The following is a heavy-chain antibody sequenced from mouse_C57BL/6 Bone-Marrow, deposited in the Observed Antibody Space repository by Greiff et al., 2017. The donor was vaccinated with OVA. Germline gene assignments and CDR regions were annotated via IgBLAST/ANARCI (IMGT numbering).Heavy chain of an antibody. CDR1: GFNIKDYY. CDR3: ARGSYYDGSSP. V-gene: IGHV14-2*01. J-gene: IGHJ4*01. D-gene: IGHD1-1*01. Sequence: DVKLQESGAELVKPGASVKLSCTASGFNIKDYYMHWVKHRTEQGLEWIGKIDPEDGGTNYAQKFQGKATITADTSSNTAYLQLSSLTSEDTAVYYCARGSYYDGSSPGGQGTSATVSS. CDR2: IDPEDGGT.